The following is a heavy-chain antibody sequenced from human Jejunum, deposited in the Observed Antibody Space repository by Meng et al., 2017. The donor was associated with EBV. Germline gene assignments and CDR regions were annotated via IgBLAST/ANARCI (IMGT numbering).Heavy chain of an antibody. J-gene: IGHJ4*02. V-gene: IGHV3-15*01. CDR1: GFTFNNAW. CDR3: TTDRREEPRQFDN. Sequence: EVQLVESGGGLVEPGGSLRLSFGASGFTFNNAWMSWVRQATGKGLEWVGRIKSKTDGGAIDYAAPVKGRFTISRDDSENSLYLQMNSLKTEDTAVYYCTTDRREEPRQFDNWGQGTLVTVSS. CDR2: IKSKTDGGAI. D-gene: IGHD1-14*01.